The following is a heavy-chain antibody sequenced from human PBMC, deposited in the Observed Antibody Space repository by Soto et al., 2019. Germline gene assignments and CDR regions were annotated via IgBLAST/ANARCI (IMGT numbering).Heavy chain of an antibody. CDR1: GDSISNLDYF. CDR3: ARGRYCLTGRCFPNWFDS. V-gene: IGHV4-30-4*01. D-gene: IGHD7-27*01. CDR2: IYKSATT. J-gene: IGHJ5*01. Sequence: PSETLSLTCSVSGDSISNLDYFWAWIRQPLGQALEYIGSIYKSATTYYNPSFESRVAISVDTSTGQCSLNVTSVTAADTAVYFCARGRYCLTGRCFPNWFDSWGQGALVTVSS.